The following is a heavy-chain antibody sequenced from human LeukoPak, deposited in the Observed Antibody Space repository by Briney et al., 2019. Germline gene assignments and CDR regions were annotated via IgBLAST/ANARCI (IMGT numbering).Heavy chain of an antibody. CDR3: AKALGEQRLPSDY. D-gene: IGHD6-25*01. J-gene: IGHJ4*02. CDR2: ISYDGSNK. CDR1: GFTFSSYG. Sequence: PGRSLRLSCAASGFTFSSYGMHWVRQAPGKGLEWVAVISYDGSNKYYADSVKGRFTISRGNSKNTLYLQMNSLRAEDTAVYYCAKALGEQRLPSDYWGQGTLVTVSS. V-gene: IGHV3-30*18.